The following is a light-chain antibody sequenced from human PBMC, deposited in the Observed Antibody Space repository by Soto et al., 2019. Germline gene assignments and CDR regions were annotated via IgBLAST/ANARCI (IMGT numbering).Light chain of an antibody. V-gene: IGKV1-5*03. CDR1: QSLGDY. Sequence: DIQMTQSPPTLSASVGERVSITCRASQSLGDYLAWYQQKPGKAPRLLIFRASRLERGVPSRFSGSGSGTQFTLTITSLQPDDSATYYCQQYNDYWTFGQGTKV. J-gene: IGKJ1*01. CDR3: QQYNDYWT. CDR2: RAS.